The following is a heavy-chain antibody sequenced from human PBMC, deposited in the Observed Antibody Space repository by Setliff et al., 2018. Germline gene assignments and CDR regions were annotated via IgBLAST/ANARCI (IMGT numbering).Heavy chain of an antibody. V-gene: IGHV4-38-2*01. D-gene: IGHD3-22*01. CDR1: GYSISSGYY. CDR3: ARTNYYDSSTYFNWFDP. J-gene: IGHJ5*02. Sequence: SETLSLTCAVSGYSISSGYYWGWIRQPPGKGLEWIGSIYHSGSTYYNPSLKSRVTISVDTSMNQFSLKLSSVTAADTAVYYCARTNYYDSSTYFNWFDPWGQGTLVTVSS. CDR2: IYHSGST.